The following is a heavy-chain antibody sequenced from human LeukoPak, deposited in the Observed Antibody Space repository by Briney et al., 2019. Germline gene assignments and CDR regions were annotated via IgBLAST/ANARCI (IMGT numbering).Heavy chain of an antibody. CDR3: ARGFSRSGYYGY. D-gene: IGHD3-22*01. J-gene: IGHJ4*02. Sequence: SETLSLTCAVYGGSFSGYYWSWIRQPPGKGLEWIGEINHGGSTNYNPSLKSRVTISVDTSKNQFSLKLSSVTAADTAVYYCARGFSRSGYYGYWGQGTLVTVSS. CDR1: GGSFSGYY. CDR2: INHGGST. V-gene: IGHV4-34*01.